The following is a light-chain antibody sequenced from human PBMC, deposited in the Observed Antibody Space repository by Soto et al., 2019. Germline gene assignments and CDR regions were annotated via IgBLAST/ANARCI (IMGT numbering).Light chain of an antibody. CDR2: EVN. V-gene: IGLV2-8*01. CDR3: SSYGGYNNVV. CDR1: SSDVGNYNF. Sequence: QSALTQPVSVSGSPGQSITISCTGTSSDVGNYNFVSWYQHHAGTAPKLIIHEVNQRPSGVPDRFSGSKSGNTASLTVSGLQAEDEGTYYCSSYGGYNNVVFGTGTKLNVL. J-gene: IGLJ1*01.